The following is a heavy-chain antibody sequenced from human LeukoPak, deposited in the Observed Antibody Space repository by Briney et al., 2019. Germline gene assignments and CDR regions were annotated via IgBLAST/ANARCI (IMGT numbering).Heavy chain of an antibody. CDR1: GGSIGSNYYY. J-gene: IGHJ6*03. D-gene: IGHD6-6*01. CDR2: INYSGTT. CDR3: ARDYVSSAYSPYYYMDV. Sequence: SETLSLTCIVSGGSIGSNYYYWGWVRQPPGKGLEWIGSINYSGTTFYNPSLKSRVIVSIDTSKNQFSLKLTSVTAADTAVYYCARDYVSSAYSPYYYMDVWGKGTTVTVSS. V-gene: IGHV4-39*07.